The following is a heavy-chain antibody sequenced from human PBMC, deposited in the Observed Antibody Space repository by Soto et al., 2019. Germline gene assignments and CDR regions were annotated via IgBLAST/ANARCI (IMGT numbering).Heavy chain of an antibody. V-gene: IGHV1-18*01. Sequence: ASVKVSCKASGFPFTDYGFTWVRQAPGEGLEWMGWISAYTGNTNYAQKVQGRVTMSTDTSTSIAYLELRSLRSDDTAVYYCARGPESRSTAYFDYWGQGTLVTVYS. CDR3: ARGPESRSTAYFDY. CDR2: ISAYTGNT. J-gene: IGHJ4*02. CDR1: GFPFTDYG. D-gene: IGHD2-2*01.